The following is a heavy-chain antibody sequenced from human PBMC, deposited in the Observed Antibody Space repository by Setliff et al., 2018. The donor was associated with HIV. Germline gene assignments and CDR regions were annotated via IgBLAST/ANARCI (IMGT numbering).Heavy chain of an antibody. CDR2: IKDYNGDT. CDR3: GRDRGWDRRYFEY. CDR1: GHTFSDYG. D-gene: IGHD1-26*01. Sequence: ASVKASCKASGHTFSDYGISWMRHAPGQGFEWLGWIKDYNGDTNYAPKFQGRVTMTRDKPTSTSYMELRSLRSDDTAMYYCGRDRGWDRRYFEYWGQGSRVTVSS. V-gene: IGHV1-18*01. J-gene: IGHJ4*02.